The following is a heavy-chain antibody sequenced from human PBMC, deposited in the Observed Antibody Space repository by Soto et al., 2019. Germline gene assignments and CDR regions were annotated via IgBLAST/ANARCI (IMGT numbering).Heavy chain of an antibody. V-gene: IGHV3-23*01. J-gene: IGHJ4*02. CDR1: GFTFSNYA. CDR3: ARNYYDSGGGFDY. CDR2: ISGSGGST. Sequence: GGSLRLSCAASGFTFSNYAVTWVRQAPGKGLEWVSTISGSGGSTYYADSVKGRFTISRDNSKNTLYLQMNSLRAEDTAVYYCARNYYDSGGGFDYWGQGTLVTVSS. D-gene: IGHD3-22*01.